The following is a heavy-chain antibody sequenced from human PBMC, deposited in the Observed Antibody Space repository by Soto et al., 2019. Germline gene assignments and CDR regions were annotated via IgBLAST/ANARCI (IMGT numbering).Heavy chain of an antibody. CDR3: AKGGFSITIFRAVTFGAFDI. J-gene: IGHJ3*02. D-gene: IGHD3-3*01. Sequence: EVQLLESGGYLVQPGGSLRLSCEVSGFTFSSYVSSWVRQAPGKGLEWVSSISGSGETTHYADSVKGRFTISKDNSKNTLYLQMNSLRAEDTAVYYCAKGGFSITIFRAVTFGAFDIWVRGTMVSVSS. CDR1: GFTFSSYV. V-gene: IGHV3-23*01. CDR2: ISGSGETT.